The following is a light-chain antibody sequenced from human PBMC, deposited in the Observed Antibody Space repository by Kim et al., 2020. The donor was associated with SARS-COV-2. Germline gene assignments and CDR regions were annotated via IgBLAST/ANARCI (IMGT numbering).Light chain of an antibody. V-gene: IGKV3-15*01. CDR2: GAT. Sequence: LSVSPGEGATLSCKASQDVRNNVAWYQQKPGQAPRLVIYGATTRASGVPGRFSGSGSGSDFTLTISGLQSEDIALYSCQQYDNRRSFGGGTKLEI. CDR3: QQYDNRRS. J-gene: IGKJ4*01. CDR1: QDVRNN.